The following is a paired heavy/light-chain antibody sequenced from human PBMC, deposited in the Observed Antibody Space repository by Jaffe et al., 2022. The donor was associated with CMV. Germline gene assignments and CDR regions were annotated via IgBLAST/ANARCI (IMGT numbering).Light chain of an antibody. CDR1: QGISSY. J-gene: IGKJ4*01. CDR3: QQLNSYPQLT. CDR2: AAS. Sequence: DIQLTQSPSFLSASVGDRVTITCRASQGISSYLAWYQQKPGKAPKLLIYAASTLQSGVPSRFSGSGSGTEFTLTISSLQPEDFATYYCQQLNSYPQLTFGGGTKVEIK. V-gene: IGKV1-9*01.
Heavy chain of an antibody. CDR3: ARDLSQSTNDYGDYSYYYYGMDV. CDR1: GYTFTSYY. CDR2: INPSGGST. D-gene: IGHD4-17*01. V-gene: IGHV1-46*01. Sequence: QVQLVQSGAEVKKPGASVKVSCKASGYTFTSYYMHWVRQAPGQGLEWMGIINPSGGSTSYAQKFQGRVTMTRDTSTSTVYMELSSLRSEDTAVYYCARDLSQSTNDYGDYSYYYYGMDVWGQGTTVTVSS. J-gene: IGHJ6*02.